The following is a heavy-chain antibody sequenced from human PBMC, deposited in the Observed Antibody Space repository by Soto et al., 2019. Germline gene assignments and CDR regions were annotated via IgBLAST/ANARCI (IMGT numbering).Heavy chain of an antibody. CDR2: IYFTGNT. V-gene: IGHV4-39*01. CDR3: AGQTFTIAAASYGRSNWFDP. J-gene: IGHJ5*02. CDR1: GGSITSSSHF. Sequence: SETLSLTCTASGGSITSSSHFWGWVRQPPGKGLEWIGTIYFTGNTYYTPSLKSRLTMSIDTSKNEFSLRLNSVTAADTAVYYCAGQTFTIAAASYGRSNWFDPWGPGTLVTVS. D-gene: IGHD6-25*01.